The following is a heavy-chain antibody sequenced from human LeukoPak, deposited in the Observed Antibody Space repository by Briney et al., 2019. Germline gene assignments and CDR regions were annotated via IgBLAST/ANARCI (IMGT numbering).Heavy chain of an antibody. Sequence: GGSLRLSCAASGFTFSSYSMNWGRQAPGKGLEWVSYISSSSSTIYYADSVKGRFTISRDNAKNSLYLQMNSLRAEDTAVYYCARLLRFPNDAFDIWGQGTMVTVSS. D-gene: IGHD3-3*01. J-gene: IGHJ3*02. CDR2: ISSSSSTI. V-gene: IGHV3-48*04. CDR3: ARLLRFPNDAFDI. CDR1: GFTFSSYS.